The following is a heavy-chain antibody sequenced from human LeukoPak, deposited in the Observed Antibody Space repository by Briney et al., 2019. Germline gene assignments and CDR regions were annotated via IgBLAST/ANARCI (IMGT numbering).Heavy chain of an antibody. J-gene: IGHJ5*01. Sequence: VASVKVSCKASGGTFSSYAISWVRQAPGQGLEWMGGIIPIFGTANYAQKFQGRVTITADESTSTAYMELSSLRSEDTAVYYCARGRSGGDWYDSWGQGTLVTVSS. CDR2: IIPIFGTA. D-gene: IGHD3-10*01. CDR1: GGTFSSYA. CDR3: ARGRSGGDWYDS. V-gene: IGHV1-69*01.